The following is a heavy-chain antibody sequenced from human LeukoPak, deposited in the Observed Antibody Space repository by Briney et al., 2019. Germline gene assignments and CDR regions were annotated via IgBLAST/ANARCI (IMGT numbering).Heavy chain of an antibody. CDR3: ARDAGHYDILTGYSSYFDY. J-gene: IGHJ4*02. CDR1: GFTFSSYS. V-gene: IGHV3-21*01. CDR2: ISSSSSYI. Sequence: GGSLRLSCAASGFTFSSYSMTWVRQAPGEGLEWVSSISSSSSYIYYAGSVKGRFTISRDNAKNSLYLQMNSLRAEDTAVYYCARDAGHYDILTGYSSYFDYWGQGTLVTVSS. D-gene: IGHD3-9*01.